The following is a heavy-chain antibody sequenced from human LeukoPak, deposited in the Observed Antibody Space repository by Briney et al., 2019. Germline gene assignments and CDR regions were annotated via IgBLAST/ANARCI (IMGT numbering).Heavy chain of an antibody. V-gene: IGHV4-38-2*01. CDR2: LYHSDSA. Sequence: SETLSLTCAVSGYSISNGYYWVWIRQPPGRGLEWIGSLYHSDSAYYNTSLRSRVSMSVDTSKNQFSLTLSFVTAADTAVYYCARQHDSYYYYYIDVXGSGTTVTVPS. CDR3: ARQHDSYYYYYIDV. J-gene: IGHJ6*03. CDR1: GYSISNGYY.